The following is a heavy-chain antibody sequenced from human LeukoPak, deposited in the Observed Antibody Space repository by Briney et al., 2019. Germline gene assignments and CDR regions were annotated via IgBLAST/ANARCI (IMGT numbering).Heavy chain of an antibody. CDR3: ARGFDFGGYMDV. V-gene: IGHV4-39*01. CDR1: GGSISSSSYY. Sequence: SETLSLTCTVSGGSISSSSYYWGWIRQPPGKGLEWIGSIYYSGSTYYNPSLKSRVTISVDTSKNQFSLKLSSVTAADTAVYYCARGFDFGGYMDVWGKGTTVTVSS. D-gene: IGHD2-21*01. J-gene: IGHJ6*03. CDR2: IYYSGST.